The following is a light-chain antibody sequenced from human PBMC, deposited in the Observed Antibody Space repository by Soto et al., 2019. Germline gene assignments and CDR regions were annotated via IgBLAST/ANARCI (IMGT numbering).Light chain of an antibody. V-gene: IGKV3-20*01. CDR1: QSVRSGS. J-gene: IGKJ2*01. CDR2: GAS. CDR3: HHYADSPYT. Sequence: EIVLTQSPGTLSLSPGEGATLSCRASQSVRSGSLAWYQQKPGQAPRLLFFGASSRATDIPDRFSGSGSGTDFTLIITRVDTEDFAVYYCHHYADSPYTFGQGTKLEI.